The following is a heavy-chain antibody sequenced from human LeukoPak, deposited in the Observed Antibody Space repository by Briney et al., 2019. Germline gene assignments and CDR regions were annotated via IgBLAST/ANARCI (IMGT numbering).Heavy chain of an antibody. Sequence: GGSLRLSCAASGFTFSNAWMSWVRQAPGKGLERVSAISGSGGSTYYADSVKGRFTISRDNSKNTLYLQMNSLRAEDTAVYYRAKGGYSSSWSTQPIAGHYFDYWGQGTLVTVSS. CDR2: ISGSGGST. D-gene: IGHD6-13*01. J-gene: IGHJ4*02. CDR3: AKGGYSSSWSTQPIAGHYFDY. CDR1: GFTFSNAW. V-gene: IGHV3-23*01.